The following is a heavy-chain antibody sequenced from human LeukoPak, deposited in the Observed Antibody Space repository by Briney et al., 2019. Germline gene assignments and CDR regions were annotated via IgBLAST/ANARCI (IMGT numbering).Heavy chain of an antibody. V-gene: IGHV3-7*01. CDR3: ATAPASVDSS. CDR1: GFTFTRFW. D-gene: IGHD3-3*01. CDR2: INPDGTKT. Sequence: GGSLRLSCSASGFTFTRFWLTWVRQSPGKGLEWVANINPDGTKTTYVDSVEGRFAISRDNAKNSVFLLMTSLRAEDKAMYYCATAPASVDSSWGQGTLVAVSS. J-gene: IGHJ5*02.